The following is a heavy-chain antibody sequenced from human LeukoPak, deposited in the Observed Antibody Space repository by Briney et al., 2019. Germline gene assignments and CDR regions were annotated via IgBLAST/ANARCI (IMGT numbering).Heavy chain of an antibody. V-gene: IGHV4-4*07. CDR2: IYTSGST. D-gene: IGHD3-22*01. CDR1: GGSISSYY. J-gene: IGHJ4*02. Sequence: PSETLSLTCTVSGGSISSYYWSWIRQPAGKGLEWIGRIYTSGSTNYNPSLKSRVTISVDTSKNQFSLKLSSVTAADTAVYYCARVRIHYYDSSGYYYVNYFDYWAQGTLVTVSS. CDR3: ARVRIHYYDSSGYYYVNYFDY.